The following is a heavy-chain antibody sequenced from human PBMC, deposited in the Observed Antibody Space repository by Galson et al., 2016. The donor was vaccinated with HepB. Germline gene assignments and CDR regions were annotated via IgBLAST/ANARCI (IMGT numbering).Heavy chain of an antibody. D-gene: IGHD6-19*01. Sequence: SLRLSCAASGFTFYSYAMSWVRQAPGKGLEWVAGISGGAGTTHSADSVKGRFTISRDNHKNTLYLQMHSLRAEDTAVYYCAKGPEQWLVRIYAMGAWGEGTTVTVSS. V-gene: IGHV3-23*01. CDR3: AKGPEQWLVRIYAMGA. J-gene: IGHJ6*04. CDR2: ISGGAGTT. CDR1: GFTFYSYA.